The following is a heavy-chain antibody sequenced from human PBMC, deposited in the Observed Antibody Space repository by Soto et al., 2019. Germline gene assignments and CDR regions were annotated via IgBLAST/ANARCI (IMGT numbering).Heavy chain of an antibody. Sequence: GGSLRLSCAASGFTFSSYGMHWVRQAPGKGLEWVAVIWYDGSNKYYADSVKGRFTISRDNSKNTLYLQMNSLRAEDTAVYYCAKGVYKQAYYYYGMDVCGQGTTVTVPS. CDR1: GFTFSSYG. CDR3: AKGVYKQAYYYYGMDV. V-gene: IGHV3-33*06. D-gene: IGHD1-1*01. CDR2: IWYDGSNK. J-gene: IGHJ6*02.